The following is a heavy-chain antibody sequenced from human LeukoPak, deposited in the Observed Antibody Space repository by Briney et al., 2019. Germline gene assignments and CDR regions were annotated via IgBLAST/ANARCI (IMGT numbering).Heavy chain of an antibody. CDR1: GFTFSHSW. J-gene: IGHJ4*02. V-gene: IGHV3-23*01. CDR3: AKDGPLVGPYYFDY. Sequence: GGSLRLSCVASGFTFSHSWMTWVRQAPGKGLEWVSAISGSGVSTYYADSVKGRFTISRDNSKNMLYLQMNSLRAEDTAVYYCAKDGPLVGPYYFDYWGQGTLVTVSS. CDR2: ISGSGVST. D-gene: IGHD1-26*01.